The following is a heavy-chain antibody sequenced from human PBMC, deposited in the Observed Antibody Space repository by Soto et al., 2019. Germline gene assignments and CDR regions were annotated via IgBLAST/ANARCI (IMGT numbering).Heavy chain of an antibody. V-gene: IGHV1-18*01. D-gene: IGHD3-3*01. Sequence: QVQLVQSGAEVKKPGXXXKVSCKASGYTFTSYGISWGRQAPGQGLEWMGWISADNGNRNYAKKFQGRVTMPTDTSANTAYMDLRSLRSDDTAVYYCTRGKDDFWSGYLDNWGQGTLVTVPS. CDR2: ISADNGNR. J-gene: IGHJ4*02. CDR1: GYTFTSYG. CDR3: TRGKDDFWSGYLDN.